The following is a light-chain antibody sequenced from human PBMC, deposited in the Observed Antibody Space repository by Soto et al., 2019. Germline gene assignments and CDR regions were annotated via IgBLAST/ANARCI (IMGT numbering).Light chain of an antibody. CDR2: AAS. Sequence: DIQMTQSPSSLSESVGDRVTITCRASQSISSYLNWFQLKPGKSPKLLIYAASTLQSGVPSRFSGSGSGTDFTLTISSLQSEDFATYYCQQSYSTPYTFGQGTKLEIK. CDR3: QQSYSTPYT. J-gene: IGKJ2*01. V-gene: IGKV1-39*01. CDR1: QSISSY.